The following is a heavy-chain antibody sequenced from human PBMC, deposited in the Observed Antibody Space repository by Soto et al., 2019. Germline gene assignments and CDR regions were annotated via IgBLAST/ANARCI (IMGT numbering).Heavy chain of an antibody. D-gene: IGHD2-2*01. CDR3: ASSVVVVPAAYYGMDV. Sequence: GASVKVSCKASGGTFSSYAISWVRQAPGQGLEWMGGIIPIFGTANYAQKFQGRVTITADESTSTAYMELSSLRSEDTAVYYCASSVVVVPAAYYGMDVWGQGTTVTVSS. J-gene: IGHJ6*02. CDR2: IIPIFGTA. V-gene: IGHV1-69*13. CDR1: GGTFSSYA.